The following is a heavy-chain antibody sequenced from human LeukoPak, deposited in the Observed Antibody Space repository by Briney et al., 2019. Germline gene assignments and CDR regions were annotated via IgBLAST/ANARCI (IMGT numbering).Heavy chain of an antibody. CDR1: GGSISSSSYY. D-gene: IGHD6-13*01. J-gene: IGHJ4*02. CDR3: ARGGGIAAAVPNYYFDY. V-gene: IGHV4-39*01. CDR2: IYYSGST. Sequence: PSETLSLTCTVSGGSISSSSYYWGWIRQPPGKGLEWIGSIYYSGSTYYNPSLKSRVTISVDTSKNQFSLKLSSVTAADTAVYYCARGGGIAAAVPNYYFDYWGQGTLVTVSS.